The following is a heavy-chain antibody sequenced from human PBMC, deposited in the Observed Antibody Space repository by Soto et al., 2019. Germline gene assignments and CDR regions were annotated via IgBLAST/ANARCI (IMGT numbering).Heavy chain of an antibody. CDR1: GGSISSGGYY. D-gene: IGHD6-13*01. CDR2: IYYSGST. Sequence: PSETLSLTCTVSGGSISSGGYYWSWIRQHPGKGLEWIGYIYYSGSTYYNPSLKSRVTISVDTSKNQFSLKLSSVTAADTAVYYCASRRIARYAFDIWGQGTMVTVSS. CDR3: ASRRIARYAFDI. J-gene: IGHJ3*02. V-gene: IGHV4-31*03.